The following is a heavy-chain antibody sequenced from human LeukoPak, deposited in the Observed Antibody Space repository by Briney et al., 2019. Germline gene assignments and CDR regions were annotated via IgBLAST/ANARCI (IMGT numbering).Heavy chain of an antibody. CDR3: ARCPTYSSSYSFDY. V-gene: IGHV4-4*07. J-gene: IGHJ4*01. CDR1: GGSISSYY. D-gene: IGHD6-6*01. CDR2: IYTSGST. Sequence: SETLSLTCTVSGGSISSYYWSWIRQPAGKGLEWIGRIYTSGSTNYNPSLKSRVTMSVDTSKHQFSLKLSSVTAADTAVYYCARCPTYSSSYSFDYWGHGTLVT.